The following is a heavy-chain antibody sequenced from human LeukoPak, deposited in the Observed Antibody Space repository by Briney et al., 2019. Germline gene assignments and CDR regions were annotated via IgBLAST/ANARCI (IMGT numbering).Heavy chain of an antibody. CDR3: ASEGVSGTYYYDSSGYWGLNWFDP. D-gene: IGHD3-22*01. CDR1: GYTFTSYY. V-gene: IGHV1-46*01. Sequence: ASVKVSCKASGYTFTSYYMHWVRQAPGQGLEWMGIINPSGGSTSYAQKFQGRATMTRDTSTSTVYMELSSLRSEDTAVYYCASEGVSGTYYYDSSGYWGLNWFDPWGQGTLVTVSS. J-gene: IGHJ5*02. CDR2: INPSGGST.